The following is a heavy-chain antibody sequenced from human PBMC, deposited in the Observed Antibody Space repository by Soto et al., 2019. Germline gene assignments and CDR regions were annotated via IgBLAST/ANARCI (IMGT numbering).Heavy chain of an antibody. Sequence: SETLSLTCTVSGGSISSGDYYWSWIRQPPGKGLEWIGYIYYSGSTYYNPSLKSRVTISVDTSKNQFSLKLSSVTAADTAVYYCARTYYYDSSNRYFDYWGQGTLVTVSS. CDR1: GGSISSGDYY. V-gene: IGHV4-30-4*01. CDR3: ARTYYYDSSNRYFDY. CDR2: IYYSGST. D-gene: IGHD3-22*01. J-gene: IGHJ4*02.